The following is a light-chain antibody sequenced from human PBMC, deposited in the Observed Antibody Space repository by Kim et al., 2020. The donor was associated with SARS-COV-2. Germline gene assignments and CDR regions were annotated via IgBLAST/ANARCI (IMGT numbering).Light chain of an antibody. V-gene: IGKV1-33*01. CDR2: DAS. J-gene: IGKJ4*01. Sequence: DIQMTQSPSSLSASVGDRVTITCQASQDISNYLNWYQQKPGKAPKLLIYDASNLETGVPSRFSGSGSGTDFTFTISSLQPEDIATYYCQQYDTLSTFGGGTKVDIK. CDR1: QDISNY. CDR3: QQYDTLST.